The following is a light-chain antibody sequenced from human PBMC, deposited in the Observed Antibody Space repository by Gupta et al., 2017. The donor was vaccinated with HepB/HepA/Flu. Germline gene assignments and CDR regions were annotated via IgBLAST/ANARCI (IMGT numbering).Light chain of an antibody. V-gene: IGLV3-1*01. CDR1: KLGDKY. J-gene: IGLJ1*01. Sequence: SYELTQPPSVSVSPGQTASITCSGDKLGDKYACWYQQKPGQSPVLVIYQDTKRPSGIPARLSGSNSGNTATLTISGTKAVEEADYYCQAGYSTTTLVFGTGTKVTVL. CDR2: QDT. CDR3: QAGYSTTTLV.